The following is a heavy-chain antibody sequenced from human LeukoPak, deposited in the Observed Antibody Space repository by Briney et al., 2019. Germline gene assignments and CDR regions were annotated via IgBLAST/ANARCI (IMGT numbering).Heavy chain of an antibody. CDR1: GDSINSYY. J-gene: IGHJ4*02. V-gene: IGHV4-59*01. Sequence: PSETLSLTCTVSGDSINSYYWTWVRQAPGKGLEWIGYIYYTGSANYSPSLKSRVSISIDPSKNQFSLKLTSVTAADTAVYYCARDPTYWGQGILVTVSS. CDR2: IYYTGSA. CDR3: ARDPTY.